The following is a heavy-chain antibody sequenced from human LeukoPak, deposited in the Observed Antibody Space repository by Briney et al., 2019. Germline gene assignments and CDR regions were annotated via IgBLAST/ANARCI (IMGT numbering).Heavy chain of an antibody. D-gene: IGHD2-15*01. CDR3: AGLSVVVAATHWFDP. CDR1: GFTFSSYW. Sequence: GGSLRLSCAASGFTFSSYWMHWVRQAPGKGLVWVSRINSDGSSTSYADSVKDRFTISRDNAKNTLYLQMNSLRAEDTAVYYCAGLSVVVAATHWFDPWGQGTLVTVSS. J-gene: IGHJ5*02. V-gene: IGHV3-74*01. CDR2: INSDGSST.